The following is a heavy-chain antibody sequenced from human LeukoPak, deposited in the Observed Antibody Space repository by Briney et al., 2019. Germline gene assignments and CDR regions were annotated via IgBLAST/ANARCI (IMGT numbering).Heavy chain of an antibody. D-gene: IGHD6-19*01. J-gene: IGHJ4*02. Sequence: PGGSLRLSCAASGFTFSSYGMHWVRQAPGKGLEWVAVISYDGSNKYYADSVKGRFTISRDNSKNTLYLQMNSLRAEDTAVYYCAKLAGSGWYGHFDYWGQGTLVTVSS. CDR1: GFTFSSYG. CDR3: AKLAGSGWYGHFDY. CDR2: ISYDGSNK. V-gene: IGHV3-30*18.